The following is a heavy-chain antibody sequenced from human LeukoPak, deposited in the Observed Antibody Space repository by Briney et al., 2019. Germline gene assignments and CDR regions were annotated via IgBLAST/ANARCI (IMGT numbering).Heavy chain of an antibody. D-gene: IGHD2-15*01. CDR3: ARHENIVVVVAATGFDN. CDR1: GGSISSSSHF. CDR2: IYYSGNT. Sequence: SETLCLTCTVSGGSISSSSHFWSWIRQPPGKGLEWIGSIYYSGNTYYNSSLKSRVTISVDTSKNQFSLKLSSVTAADTAVYYCARHENIVVVVAATGFDNWGQGTLVTVSS. V-gene: IGHV4-39*01. J-gene: IGHJ4*02.